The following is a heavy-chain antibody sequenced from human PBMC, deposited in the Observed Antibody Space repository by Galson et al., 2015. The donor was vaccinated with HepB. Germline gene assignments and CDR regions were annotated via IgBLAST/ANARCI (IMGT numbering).Heavy chain of an antibody. V-gene: IGHV3-23*01. J-gene: IGHJ3*01. D-gene: IGHD2-15*01. CDR2: IASRGGEI. CDR3: AKYAFVVTETPVRAFDL. Sequence: SLRLSCAASGFTFSNYAMTWVRQAPGKGPEWVSVIASRGGEIHYADSVTGRFTISRDNSKKTLSLQMSSLRAEDTAVYYCAKYAFVVTETPVRAFDLWGQGTMVTVSS. CDR1: GFTFSNYA.